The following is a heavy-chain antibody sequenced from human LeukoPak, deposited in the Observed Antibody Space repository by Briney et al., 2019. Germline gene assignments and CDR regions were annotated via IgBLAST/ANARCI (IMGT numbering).Heavy chain of an antibody. Sequence: GGSLRLSCAASGFTFSSYEMKWVRQAPGKGLEWGSYISRSGSTLYYADSVKGRFTISRDHAKNSLYLQMNSLRAEDTVVYYCAGVFSYGMDVWGKGTTVTVSS. CDR3: AGVFSYGMDV. CDR2: ISRSGSTL. CDR1: GFTFSSYE. J-gene: IGHJ6*04. D-gene: IGHD2/OR15-2a*01. V-gene: IGHV3-48*03.